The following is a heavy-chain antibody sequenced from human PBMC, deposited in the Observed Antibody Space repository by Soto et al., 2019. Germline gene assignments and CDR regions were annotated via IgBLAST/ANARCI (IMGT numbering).Heavy chain of an antibody. J-gene: IGHJ4*02. CDR2: IFYTGTT. CDR3: ARHGSF. Sequence: QMQLQESGPGLVKPSETLSLTCTVSNGSISTTSYNWVWIRQSPGKGLEWIGTIFYTGTTSYNQSLKSRVTITVDTSNNQFSLKLASLTAADTSVYYCARHGSFWGQGILVVVSS. V-gene: IGHV4-39*01. CDR1: NGSISTTSYN. D-gene: IGHD3-16*02.